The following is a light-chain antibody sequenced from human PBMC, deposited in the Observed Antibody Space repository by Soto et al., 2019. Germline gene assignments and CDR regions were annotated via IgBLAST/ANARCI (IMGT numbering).Light chain of an antibody. CDR1: SGDIGSYNR. Sequence: QSALTQPASVSGSPGQSITISCTGTSGDIGSYNRVSWYQQHPGKAPKLIIYEVTDRPSGVSNRFSGSKSGNTASLTISGLQAEDEAEYYCSSYTNINTRACVFXTGT. J-gene: IGLJ1*01. CDR3: SSYTNINTRACV. CDR2: EVT. V-gene: IGLV2-14*01.